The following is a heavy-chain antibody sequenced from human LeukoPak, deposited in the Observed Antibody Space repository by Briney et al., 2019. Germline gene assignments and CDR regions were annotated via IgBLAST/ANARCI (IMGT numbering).Heavy chain of an antibody. V-gene: IGHV1-2*02. Sequence: ASVKVSCKASGYTFTGYYKHLVRQAPGQGPEWVGWINPNSGGTNYAQKFQGRVTITRDTSISTAYMELSRLRSDDTAVYYCAREARGYCSSTSCYRPHNWFDPWGQGTLVTVSS. CDR2: INPNSGGT. J-gene: IGHJ5*02. CDR3: AREARGYCSSTSCYRPHNWFDP. CDR1: GYTFTGYY. D-gene: IGHD2-2*02.